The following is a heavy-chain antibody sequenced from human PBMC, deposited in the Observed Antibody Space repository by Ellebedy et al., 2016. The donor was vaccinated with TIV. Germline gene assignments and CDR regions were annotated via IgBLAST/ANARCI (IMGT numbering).Heavy chain of an antibody. CDR3: ARVGRTMVRVVIYYYYYGMDV. CDR2: INQDGSEK. Sequence: GESLKISCAASGFTFTTFWMSWVRQAPGKGLEWVGYINQDGSEKCYGDSVKVRFTISRDNAKNSVYLQMNSPRAEDTAMYYCARVGRTMVRVVIYYYYYGMDVWGQGTTVTVSS. V-gene: IGHV3-7*02. CDR1: GFTFTTFW. D-gene: IGHD3-10*01. J-gene: IGHJ6*02.